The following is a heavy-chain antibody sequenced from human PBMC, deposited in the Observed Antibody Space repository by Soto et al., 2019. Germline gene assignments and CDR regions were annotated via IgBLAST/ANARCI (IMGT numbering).Heavy chain of an antibody. CDR2: ISYDGSNK. D-gene: IGHD1-26*01. CDR1: GFSFSRYG. V-gene: IGHV3-30*18. J-gene: IGHJ4*02. CDR3: AKVGSAQKWELQGGFDY. Sequence: PGGSLRLSCAASGFSFSRYGMHGVRQAPGKGLEWVAVISYDGSNKYYADSVKGRFTISRDNSKNTLYLQMNSLRAEDTAVYYCAKVGSAQKWELQGGFDYWGQGTLVTVSS.